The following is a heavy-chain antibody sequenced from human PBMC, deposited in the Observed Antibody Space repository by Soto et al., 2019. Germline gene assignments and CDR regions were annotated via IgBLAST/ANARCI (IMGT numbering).Heavy chain of an antibody. V-gene: IGHV3-72*01. CDR1: GFTFSDHY. CDR3: ARDGDYYVPFGY. D-gene: IGHD3-10*02. Sequence: EVQLVESGGGLVQPGGSLRLSCAASGFTFSDHYMDWVRQAPGKGLEWVGRTRNKANSYTTEYAASVKGRFTISRDDSKNSLYLQMNSLKTEDTAVYYCARDGDYYVPFGYWGQGTLVTVSS. CDR2: TRNKANSYTT. J-gene: IGHJ4*02.